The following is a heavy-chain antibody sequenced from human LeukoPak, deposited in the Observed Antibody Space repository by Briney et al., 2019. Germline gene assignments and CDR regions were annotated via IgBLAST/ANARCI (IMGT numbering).Heavy chain of an antibody. V-gene: IGHV3-20*04. J-gene: IGHJ4*02. D-gene: IGHD1-1*01. CDR1: GFTFDDYG. CDR2: INWNGDST. CDR3: ARGPETGKFDH. Sequence: QPGGSLRLSCAASGFTFDDYGMTWGRQAPGKGLEWVSGINWNGDSTYYADSVKGRFTISRDNAKNSLYLQMNSLRAEDTALYYCARGPETGKFDHWGQGTLVTVSS.